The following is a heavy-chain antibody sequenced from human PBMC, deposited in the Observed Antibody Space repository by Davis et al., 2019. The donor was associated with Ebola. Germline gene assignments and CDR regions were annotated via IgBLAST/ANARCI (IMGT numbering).Heavy chain of an antibody. Sequence: ASVKVSCKASGYTFTNYYVHWVRQAPGQRLEWMGWINAGNGNTKYSQKFQGRVTITRDTSASTAYMELSSLRSEDTAVYYCARDRGGYDFWSGYYSFDYWGQGTLVTVSS. J-gene: IGHJ4*02. CDR2: INAGNGNT. CDR1: GYTFTNYY. D-gene: IGHD3-3*01. CDR3: ARDRGGYDFWSGYYSFDY. V-gene: IGHV1-3*01.